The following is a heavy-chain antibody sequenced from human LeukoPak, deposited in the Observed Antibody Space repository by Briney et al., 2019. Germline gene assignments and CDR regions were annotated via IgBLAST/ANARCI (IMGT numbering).Heavy chain of an antibody. CDR3: ARETTVTPMAYYYYMDV. CDR2: INHSGST. Sequence: SETLSLTCAVYGGSFSGYYWSWIRQPPGKGLEWIREINHSGSTNYNPSLKSRVTISVDTSKNQFSLKLSSVTAADTAVYYCARETTVTPMAYYYYMDVWGKGTTVTVSS. CDR1: GGSFSGYY. V-gene: IGHV4-34*01. J-gene: IGHJ6*03. D-gene: IGHD4-17*01.